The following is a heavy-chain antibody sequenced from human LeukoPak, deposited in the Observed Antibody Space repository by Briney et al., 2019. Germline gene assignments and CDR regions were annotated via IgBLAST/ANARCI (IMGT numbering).Heavy chain of an antibody. D-gene: IGHD3-10*01. CDR1: GYTFTGYY. CDR3: ARRHFYYYGSGSYSDY. J-gene: IGHJ4*02. Sequence: ASVKVSCKASGYTFTGYYMHWVRQAPGQGLEWMGWMNPNSGNTGYAQKFQGRVTMTRNTSISTAYMELSSLRSEDTAVYYCARRHFYYYGSGSYSDYWGQGTLVTVSS. CDR2: MNPNSGNT. V-gene: IGHV1-8*02.